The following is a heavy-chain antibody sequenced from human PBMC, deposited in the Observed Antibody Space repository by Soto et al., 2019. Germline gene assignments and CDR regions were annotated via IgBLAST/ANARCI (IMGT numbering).Heavy chain of an antibody. Sequence: QVQLVQSGAEVKKPGSSVKVSCKASGGTFSSYAISWVRQAPGQGLEWMGGIIPIFGTANYAQKFQGRVTITADESTSTAYMELSSLRSEDTAVYYCARVGPIVGAILSPFDSWGQGTLVTVSS. CDR1: GGTFSSYA. CDR2: IIPIFGTA. J-gene: IGHJ4*02. D-gene: IGHD1-26*01. CDR3: ARVGPIVGAILSPFDS. V-gene: IGHV1-69*12.